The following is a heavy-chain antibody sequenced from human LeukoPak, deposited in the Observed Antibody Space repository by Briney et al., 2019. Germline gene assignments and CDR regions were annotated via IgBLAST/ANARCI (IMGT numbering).Heavy chain of an antibody. CDR3: ARDTGVAFDP. V-gene: IGHV3-30*04. D-gene: IGHD4-11*01. CDR2: ISYDGSNK. Sequence: GRSLRLSCAASGFTFSSYAMHWVRQAPGKGLEWVAVISYDGSNKYYADSVKGRFTISRDNSKNTLYLQMNSLRAEDTAVYYCARDTGVAFDPWGQGTLATVSS. J-gene: IGHJ5*02. CDR1: GFTFSSYA.